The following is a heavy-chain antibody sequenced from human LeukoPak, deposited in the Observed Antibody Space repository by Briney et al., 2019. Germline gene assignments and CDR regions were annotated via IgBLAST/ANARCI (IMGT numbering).Heavy chain of an antibody. J-gene: IGHJ4*02. CDR2: INHRGST. Sequence: SETLSLTCAVYGGSFSGYYWNWIRQPPGKGLEWVGEINHRGSTNYNPSLKSRVFISVDTSKNQFSLKLSSVTAADTAVYYCARGRTTYDYVWGSYRPPDYWGQGTLVTVSS. V-gene: IGHV4-34*01. CDR1: GGSFSGYY. CDR3: ARGRTTYDYVWGSYRPPDY. D-gene: IGHD3-16*02.